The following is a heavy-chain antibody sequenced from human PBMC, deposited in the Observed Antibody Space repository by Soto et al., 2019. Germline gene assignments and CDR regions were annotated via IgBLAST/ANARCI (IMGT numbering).Heavy chain of an antibody. V-gene: IGHV1-2*02. J-gene: IGHJ6*02. CDR3: ASDFRTRGWFRQAGNFAMDV. CDR1: GYPYTNSY. Sequence: VQLVQSGAEVRKPGASVKVSCKASGYPYTNSYMHWVRQAPGQGLEWMGWIHPNTGGTNYAQKFQGRVTMTRDTSVSTVYMEPNRLTSDDTAIYFCASDFRTRGWFRQAGNFAMDVWGQGTTVTVS. CDR2: IHPNTGGT. D-gene: IGHD6-19*01.